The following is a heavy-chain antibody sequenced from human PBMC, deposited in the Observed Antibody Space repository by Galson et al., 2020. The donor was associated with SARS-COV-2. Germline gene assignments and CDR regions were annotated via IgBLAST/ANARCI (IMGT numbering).Heavy chain of an antibody. CDR2: IKSTTDGGTA. V-gene: IGHV3-15*01. J-gene: IGHJ4*02. CDR3: ATDKGGGITVAGQLDY. D-gene: IGHD6-19*01. Sequence: GGSLRLSCAASGFAFGDAWMSWVRQAPGKGLEWVGRIKSTTDGGTAEYSEPLPSRFFISRDDSERMLYLHMSTLHRDDTGVYYCATDKGGGITVAGQLDYWGQGALVTVSS. CDR1: GFAFGDAW.